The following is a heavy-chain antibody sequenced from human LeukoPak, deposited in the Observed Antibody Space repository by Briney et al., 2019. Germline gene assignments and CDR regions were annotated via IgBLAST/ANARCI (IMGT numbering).Heavy chain of an antibody. CDR3: ARDFLYCSSTSCLRGYSYGYWFDY. J-gene: IGHJ4*02. D-gene: IGHD2-2*01. CDR2: INPNSGGT. CDR1: GYTFTGYY. Sequence: ASVKVSCKASGYTFTGYYMHWVRQAPGQGLEWMGWINPNSGGTTYAQKFQGRVTVTRDTSISTAYMELSRLRSDDTDVYYCARDFLYCSSTSCLRGYSYGYWFDYWGQGTLVTVSS. V-gene: IGHV1-2*02.